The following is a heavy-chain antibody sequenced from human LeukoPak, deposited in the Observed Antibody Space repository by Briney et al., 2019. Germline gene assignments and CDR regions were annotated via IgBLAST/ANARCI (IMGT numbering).Heavy chain of an antibody. CDR1: GFTFSSYS. V-gene: IGHV3-21*01. CDR2: ISSSSSYI. J-gene: IGHJ4*02. D-gene: IGHD3-9*01. CDR3: ARDTGVRYFDWLPLDY. Sequence: GGSLRLSCAASGFTFSSYSMNWVRQAPGKGLEWVSSISSSSSYIYYEDSVKGRFTISRDNAKNSLYLQMNSLRAEDTAVYYCARDTGVRYFDWLPLDYWGQGTLVTVSS.